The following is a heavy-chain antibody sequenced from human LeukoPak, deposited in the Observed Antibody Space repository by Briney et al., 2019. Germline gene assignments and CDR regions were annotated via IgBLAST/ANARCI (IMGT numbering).Heavy chain of an antibody. CDR2: IRPSGDNT. Sequence: GGSLRLSCAASGFTFSSYDMTWVRQAPGRGLEWVSSIRPSGDNTYYGDSVRGRFTISRDNPKNTVYLQMNNMRVDDTAVYYCARVAGWHWFDPWGQGTLVTVSS. V-gene: IGHV3-23*01. D-gene: IGHD6-19*01. J-gene: IGHJ5*02. CDR3: ARVAGWHWFDP. CDR1: GFTFSSYD.